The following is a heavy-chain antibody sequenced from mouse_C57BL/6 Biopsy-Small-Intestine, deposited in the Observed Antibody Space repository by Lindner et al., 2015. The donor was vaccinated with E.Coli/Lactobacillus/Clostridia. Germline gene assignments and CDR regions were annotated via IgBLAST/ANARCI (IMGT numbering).Heavy chain of an antibody. J-gene: IGHJ1*03. Sequence: VQLQESGPELVKPGASVKISCKASGYSFTSYYIHWVKQRPGQGLEWIGWIYPGSGNTKYNEKFKGKATLTADTSSSTAYMQLSSLTSEDSAVYYCAREDYGSGLWYFDVWGTGTTVTVSS. CDR1: GYSFTSYY. CDR2: IYPGSGNT. CDR3: AREDYGSGLWYFDV. D-gene: IGHD1-1*01. V-gene: IGHV1-66*01.